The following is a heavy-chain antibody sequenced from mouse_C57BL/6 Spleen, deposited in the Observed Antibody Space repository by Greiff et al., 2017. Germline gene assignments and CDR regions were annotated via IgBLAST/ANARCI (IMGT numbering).Heavy chain of an antibody. J-gene: IGHJ4*01. V-gene: IGHV1-74*01. CDR1: GYTFTSYW. CDR3: TRDAMDY. Sequence: QVQLQQPGAELVKPGASVKVSCKASGYTFTSYWMHWVKQRPGQGLEWIGRIHPSDSDTNYNQKFKGKAILTADKSSSTAYMELRSLTSEDSAVYYCTRDAMDYWGQGTSVTVSS. CDR2: IHPSDSDT.